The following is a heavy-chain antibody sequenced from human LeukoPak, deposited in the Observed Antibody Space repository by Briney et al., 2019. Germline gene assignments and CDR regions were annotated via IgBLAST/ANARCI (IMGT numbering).Heavy chain of an antibody. CDR3: ARVNIAVAGNLDY. CDR2: IYTSGST. Sequence: SQTLSLTCTVSGGSISSGSYYWSWIRQPAGKGLEWIGRIYTSGSTNYNPSLKSRVTISVDTSKNQFSLKLSSVTAADTAVYYCARVNIAVAGNLDYWGQGTLVTVSS. V-gene: IGHV4-61*02. CDR1: GGSISSGSYY. J-gene: IGHJ4*02. D-gene: IGHD6-19*01.